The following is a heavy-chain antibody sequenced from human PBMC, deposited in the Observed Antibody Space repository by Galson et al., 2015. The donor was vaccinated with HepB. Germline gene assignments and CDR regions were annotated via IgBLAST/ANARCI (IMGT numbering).Heavy chain of an antibody. Sequence: SLRLSCAASGFTFSSYAMSWVRQAPGKGLEWVSAISGSGGSTYYADSVKGRFTISRDNSKNTLYLQMNSLRAEDTAVYYCASWGTRLGELSRDYWGQGTLVTVSS. J-gene: IGHJ4*02. V-gene: IGHV3-23*01. D-gene: IGHD3-16*02. CDR1: GFTFSSYA. CDR3: ASWGTRLGELSRDY. CDR2: ISGSGGST.